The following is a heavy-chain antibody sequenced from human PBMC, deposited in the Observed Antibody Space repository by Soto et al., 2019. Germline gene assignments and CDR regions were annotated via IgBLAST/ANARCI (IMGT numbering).Heavy chain of an antibody. CDR1: GFTFRNYW. CDR2: IHPDGSEN. CDR3: TGGFSVYFFDY. D-gene: IGHD2-8*01. J-gene: IGHJ4*02. Sequence: GGSLRLSCAASGFTFRNYWMTWVRQAPGKGLEWVASIHPDGSENYYVDSVTGRFTISRDNAKNSLFLQVNSLRAEDTAVYYCTGGFSVYFFDYWGQGALVTVSS. V-gene: IGHV3-7*04.